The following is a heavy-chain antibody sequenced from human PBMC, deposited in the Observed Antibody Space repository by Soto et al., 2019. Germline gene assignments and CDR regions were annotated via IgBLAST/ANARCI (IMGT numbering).Heavy chain of an antibody. V-gene: IGHV3-30*18. CDR2: ISYDGSNK. D-gene: IGHD6-13*01. Sequence: QVQLVESGGGVVQPGRSLRLSCAASGFTFSSYGMHWVRQAPGKGLEWVAVISYDGSNKYYADSVKGRFTISRDNSKNTLYLQLNSLRAEDTAVYYCAKDIYSSCWGPCDYWGQGTLVTVSS. J-gene: IGHJ4*02. CDR3: AKDIYSSCWGPCDY. CDR1: GFTFSSYG.